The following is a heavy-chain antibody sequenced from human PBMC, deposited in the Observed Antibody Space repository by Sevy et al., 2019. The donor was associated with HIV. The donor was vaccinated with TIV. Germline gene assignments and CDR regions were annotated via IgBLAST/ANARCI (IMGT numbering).Heavy chain of an antibody. CDR2: IHYTGNT. J-gene: IGHJ5*02. Sequence: SETLSLTCTVSGGSISAYYWSWIRQPPGKGLEWIGYIHYTGNTKYNPSSASRVTISVDTSKNQFSLKLSSVTAADTAISYCAGAPPVRSGDDSLNWFAPWGQGTLVTVSS. V-gene: IGHV4-59*01. CDR3: AGAPPVRSGDDSLNWFAP. D-gene: IGHD2-21*02. CDR1: GGSISAYY.